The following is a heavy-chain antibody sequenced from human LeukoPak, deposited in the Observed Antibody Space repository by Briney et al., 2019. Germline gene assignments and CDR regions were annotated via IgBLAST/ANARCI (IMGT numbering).Heavy chain of an antibody. CDR2: IKQDGSEK. CDR1: GFTFSSYW. CDR3: ARSTVAGTCDY. J-gene: IGHJ4*02. Sequence: GGSLRLSCAASGFTFSSYWMSWVRQAQGKGLEWVANIKQDGSEKYYVDSVKGRFTISRDNAKNSLYLQMNSLRAEDTAVYYCARSTVAGTCDYWGQGTLVTVSS. V-gene: IGHV3-7*01. D-gene: IGHD6-19*01.